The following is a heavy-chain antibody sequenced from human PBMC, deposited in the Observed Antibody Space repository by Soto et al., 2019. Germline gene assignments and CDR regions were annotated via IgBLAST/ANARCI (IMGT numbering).Heavy chain of an antibody. Sequence: EVQLVQSGAEVKKPGESLKISCNGSGYSFSNYWIAWVRQMPGKGLEWMGIIFPADSDTKYSTSFQGQVTISADKSISTAYLQWSSLKASDTAMYSCASSVVVPSTMNYFDYWGQGSLVTVSS. CDR3: ASSVVVPSTMNYFDY. CDR1: GYSFSNYW. J-gene: IGHJ4*02. V-gene: IGHV5-51*01. D-gene: IGHD2-15*01. CDR2: IFPADSDT.